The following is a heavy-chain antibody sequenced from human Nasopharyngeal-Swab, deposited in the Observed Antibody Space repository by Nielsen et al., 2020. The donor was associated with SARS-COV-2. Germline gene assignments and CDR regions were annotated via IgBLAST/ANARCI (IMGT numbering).Heavy chain of an antibody. CDR1: GYTFTSYV. V-gene: IGHV1-3*01. Sequence: ASVKVSCKAYGYTFTSYVMHWVRQAPGQSLEWMGWVNAANGNTKYSQKFRDRVTIVRETSAKIAYMELSSLRSEDTAVYYCARDRSAGYCSGGSCYSGFDQWGQGTLVTVSS. J-gene: IGHJ5*02. D-gene: IGHD2-15*01. CDR2: VNAANGNT. CDR3: ARDRSAGYCSGGSCYSGFDQ.